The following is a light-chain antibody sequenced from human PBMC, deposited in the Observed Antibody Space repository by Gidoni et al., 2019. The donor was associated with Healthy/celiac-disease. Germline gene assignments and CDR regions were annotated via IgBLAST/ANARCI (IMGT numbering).Light chain of an antibody. V-gene: IGKV1-5*01. J-gene: IGKJ2*02. CDR2: DAP. CDR3: QQYNSYSST. Sequence: DIQMTQSLSTLSASVGDRVTITCRASQSISSWLAWYQQKPGKAPKLLIYDAPSLESGVPSRFSGSGSGTEFTLTISSLQPDDFATYYCQQYNSYSSTFGQGTKLEIK. CDR1: QSISSW.